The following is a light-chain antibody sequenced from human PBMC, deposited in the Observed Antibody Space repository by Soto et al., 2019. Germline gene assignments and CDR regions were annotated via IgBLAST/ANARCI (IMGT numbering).Light chain of an antibody. J-gene: IGKJ1*01. V-gene: IGKV1-12*01. CDR1: QDITNW. Sequence: DIQMTQSPSSVSASVGDRVTITCRASQDITNWLAWYQQKPGKAPELLIYAASSLQSGVPSRFSGSGSGTDFTLTISSLQPEDFATYYCQQANTFPWTFGQGTKVEI. CDR3: QQANTFPWT. CDR2: AAS.